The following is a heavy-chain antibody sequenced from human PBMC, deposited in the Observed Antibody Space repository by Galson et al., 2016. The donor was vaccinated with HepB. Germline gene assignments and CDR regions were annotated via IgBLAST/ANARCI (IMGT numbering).Heavy chain of an antibody. D-gene: IGHD6-6*01. Sequence: TLSLTCNVSGASISSGGLHWGWIRQHPGKGLEWIGYIYNSGSTYYNPSLKSRVTISVDTSKSQFSLKVTSVTAADTAIYYCASAGAQSSSYPWGQGTLVTFSS. CDR1: GASISSGGLH. CDR3: ASAGAQSSSYP. V-gene: IGHV4-31*03. CDR2: IYNSGST. J-gene: IGHJ5*02.